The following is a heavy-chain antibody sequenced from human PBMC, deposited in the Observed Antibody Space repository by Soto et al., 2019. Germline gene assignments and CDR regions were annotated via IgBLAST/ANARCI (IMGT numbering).Heavy chain of an antibody. V-gene: IGHV1-18*01. CDR3: ARSDYIWGSYRYDVAFDI. CDR2: ISAYNGNT. CDR1: GYTFTSYG. Sequence: XVKVSCKASGYTFTSYGISWVRQAPGQGLEWMGWISAYNGNTNYAQKLQGRVTMTTDTSTSTAYMELRSLRSDDTAVYYCARSDYIWGSYRYDVAFDIWGQGTMVTVSS. J-gene: IGHJ3*02. D-gene: IGHD3-16*02.